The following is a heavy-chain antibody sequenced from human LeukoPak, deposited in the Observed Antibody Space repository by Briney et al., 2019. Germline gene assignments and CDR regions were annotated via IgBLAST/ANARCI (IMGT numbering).Heavy chain of an antibody. V-gene: IGHV4-59*08. J-gene: IGHJ4*02. CDR1: GGSISGYY. CDR2: IYYSGIT. Sequence: PSGTLSLTCTVSGGSISGYYWSWIRQPPGKELEWIAYIYYSGITNYNPSLKSRVTMSVDTSKNQFSLKLNSLTAADTAVYYCARGGYPFDYWGQGTLVTVSA. CDR3: ARGGYPFDY. D-gene: IGHD6-13*01.